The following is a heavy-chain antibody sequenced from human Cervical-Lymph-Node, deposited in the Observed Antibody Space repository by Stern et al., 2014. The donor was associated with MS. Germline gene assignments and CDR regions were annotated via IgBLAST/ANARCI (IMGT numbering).Heavy chain of an antibody. Sequence: MQLVESGAQVKQPGSSVRVSCQASGGTFSTYSFCWVRQAPGQGLEWMGGIVPIFGKTNYAQKFQGRVTFTADESTSTVYMDLTSLRSDDTAVYYCATDVLRDISSSSWGQGTQVTVSS. CDR1: GGTFSTYS. CDR3: ATDVLRDISSSS. D-gene: IGHD6-6*01. CDR2: IVPIFGKT. V-gene: IGHV1-69*01. J-gene: IGHJ5*02.